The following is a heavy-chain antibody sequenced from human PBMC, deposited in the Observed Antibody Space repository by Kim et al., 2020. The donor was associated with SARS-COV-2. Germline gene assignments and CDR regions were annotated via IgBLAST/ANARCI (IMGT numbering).Heavy chain of an antibody. Sequence: SETLSLTCTVSGGSISSYYWSWIRQPPGKGLEWIGYIYYSGSTNYNPSLKSRVTISIDTSKNQFSLKLSSVTATDTAVYYCARLDFEWLRFGGGWFDPWGQGTLVTVSS. CDR2: IYYSGST. J-gene: IGHJ5*02. D-gene: IGHD5-12*01. V-gene: IGHV4-59*08. CDR3: ARLDFEWLRFGGGWFDP. CDR1: GGSISSYY.